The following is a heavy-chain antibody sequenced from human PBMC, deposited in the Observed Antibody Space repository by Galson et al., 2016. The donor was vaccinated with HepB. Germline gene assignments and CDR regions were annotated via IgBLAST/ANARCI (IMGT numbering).Heavy chain of an antibody. V-gene: IGHV3-23*01. CDR3: SDGLNY. Sequence: SLRLSCAASGFTFSASAMSWVRQAPGKGLEWVSAISGGGTRTYYADFVKGRFTISRDNSKNTVFLHMTTLGAEDTGTYSCSDGLNYWGQGTQVSVSS. D-gene: IGHD4-17*01. J-gene: IGHJ4*02. CDR2: ISGGGTRT. CDR1: GFTFSASA.